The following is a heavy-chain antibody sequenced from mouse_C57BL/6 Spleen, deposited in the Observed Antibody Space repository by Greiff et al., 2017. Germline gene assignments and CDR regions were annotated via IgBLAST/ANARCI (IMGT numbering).Heavy chain of an antibody. D-gene: IGHD2-4*01. J-gene: IGHJ4*01. CDR2: IDPSDSYT. CDR3: ARSLGDYDDAMDY. V-gene: IGHV1-59*01. Sequence: QVQLQQPGAELVRPGTSVKLSCKASGYTFTSYWMHWVKQRPGQGLEWIGVIDPSDSYTNYNQKFKGKATLTVDTSSSTAYMQLSSLTSEDSAVYYCARSLGDYDDAMDYWGQGTSVTVSS. CDR1: GYTFTSYW.